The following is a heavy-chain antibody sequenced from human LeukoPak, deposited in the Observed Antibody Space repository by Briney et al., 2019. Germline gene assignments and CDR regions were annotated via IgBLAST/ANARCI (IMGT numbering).Heavy chain of an antibody. Sequence: GGSLRLSCAASGFTFSSYSMNWVRQAPGKGLEWVSYISSSSSTIYYADSVKGRFTISRDNAKNSLYLQMNSLRAEDTAVYYCARGAYGDYYYMDVWGKGTTVTVSS. V-gene: IGHV3-48*01. CDR1: GFTFSSYS. J-gene: IGHJ6*03. CDR2: ISSSSSTI. CDR3: ARGAYGDYYYMDV. D-gene: IGHD4-17*01.